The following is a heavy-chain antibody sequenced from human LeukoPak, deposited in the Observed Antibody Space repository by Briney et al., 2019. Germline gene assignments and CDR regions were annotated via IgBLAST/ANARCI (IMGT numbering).Heavy chain of an antibody. Sequence: SETLSLTCTVSGGSISSGDYYWSWIRQPPGKGLEWIGYIYYSGSTYYNPSLKSRVTISVDTSKNQFSLKLSSVTAADTAVYYCARDEKRQWLVDYYGMDVWGQGTTVTVSS. CDR2: IYYSGST. V-gene: IGHV4-30-4*08. D-gene: IGHD6-19*01. CDR3: ARDEKRQWLVDYYGMDV. J-gene: IGHJ6*02. CDR1: GGSISSGDYY.